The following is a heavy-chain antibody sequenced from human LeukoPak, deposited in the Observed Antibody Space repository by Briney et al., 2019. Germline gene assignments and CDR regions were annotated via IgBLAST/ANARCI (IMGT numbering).Heavy chain of an antibody. Sequence: ASVKVSCKASGYTFTTYAMNWVRQAPGQGLEWMGWINTNTGNPTYAQGFTGRFVFSLDTSVSTAYLQIRSLKAEDTAVYYCAKEGQYSSSWYLGYWGQGTLVTVSS. J-gene: IGHJ4*02. CDR1: GYTFTTYA. CDR2: INTNTGNP. V-gene: IGHV7-4-1*01. D-gene: IGHD6-13*01. CDR3: AKEGQYSSSWYLGY.